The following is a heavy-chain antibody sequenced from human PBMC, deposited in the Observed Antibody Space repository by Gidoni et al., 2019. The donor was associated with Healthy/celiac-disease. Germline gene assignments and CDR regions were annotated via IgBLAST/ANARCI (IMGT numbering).Heavy chain of an antibody. J-gene: IGHJ3*02. D-gene: IGHD3-16*02. CDR2: IYSNDEK. CDR3: ARIQYDYVWGSYRLPDAFDI. CDR1: GFSLSNDRMG. V-gene: IGHV2-26*01. Sequence: QVTSKESGPVLVKPTETLTLTCTVSGFSLSNDRMGVSWIRQPPGKALEWLAHIYSNDEKSYSTSLKSRHTISKDTSKSQVVLTMTNMDPVDTATYYCARIQYDYVWGSYRLPDAFDIWGQGTMVTVSS.